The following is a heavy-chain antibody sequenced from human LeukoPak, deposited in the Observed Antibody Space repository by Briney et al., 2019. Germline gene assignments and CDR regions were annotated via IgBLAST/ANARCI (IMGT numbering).Heavy chain of an antibody. CDR3: ARRGPYYYGSGSYFWFDP. V-gene: IGHV4-59*12. CDR2: VYYSGST. D-gene: IGHD3-10*01. CDR1: GGFITAYY. J-gene: IGHJ5*02. Sequence: SETLSLTCTVSGGFITAYYWSWIRQPPGKGLEWIGYVYYSGSTEYNPSLRSRITISLEMSKNQFSLKLSSVTAADTAVYYCARRGPYYYGSGSYFWFDPWGQGTLVTVSS.